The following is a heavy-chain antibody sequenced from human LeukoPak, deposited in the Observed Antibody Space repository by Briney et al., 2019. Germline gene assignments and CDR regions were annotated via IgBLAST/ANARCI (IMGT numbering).Heavy chain of an antibody. J-gene: IGHJ6*02. CDR3: ARGRAGSGYYYGTDV. Sequence: ASVKVSCKASGYTFISYDINWVRQATGQGLEWMGWMNPNSGNTDYAEKFQGRVTMTSDTSISTAHMEVSSLRSEDTAVYYCARGRAGSGYYYGTDVWGQGTTVTVSS. CDR2: MNPNSGNT. D-gene: IGHD2-8*02. V-gene: IGHV1-8*01. CDR1: GYTFISYD.